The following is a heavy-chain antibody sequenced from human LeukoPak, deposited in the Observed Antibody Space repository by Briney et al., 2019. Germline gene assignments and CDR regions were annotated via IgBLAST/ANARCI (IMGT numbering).Heavy chain of an antibody. J-gene: IGHJ4*02. CDR1: GFSVTNAW. CDR2: IKQDGSEK. Sequence: GGSLRLSCAASGFSVTNAWMSWVRHAPGKGLEWVANIKQDGSEKYYVDSVKGRFTISRDNAKNSLYLQMNSLRAEDTAVYYCARDIVDSSSWYYFDYWGQGTLVTVSS. V-gene: IGHV3-7*01. D-gene: IGHD6-13*01. CDR3: ARDIVDSSSWYYFDY.